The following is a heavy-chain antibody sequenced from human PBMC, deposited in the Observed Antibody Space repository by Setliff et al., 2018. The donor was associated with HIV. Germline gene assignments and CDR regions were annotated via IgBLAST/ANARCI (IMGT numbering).Heavy chain of an antibody. CDR3: AKGGGSYCGGGSCPPYWFDP. CDR1: GYTFTASY. V-gene: IGHV1-2*02. D-gene: IGHD2-15*01. Sequence: ASVKVSCKTSGYTFTASYLHWVRQAPGQGLQWMGWMHPNSGGTTYAQKFQGRVTLTRDTANTTVYMDLGSLTSDDTAIYYCAKGGGSYCGGGSCPPYWFDPWGQGTLVTVSS. J-gene: IGHJ5*02. CDR2: MHPNSGGT.